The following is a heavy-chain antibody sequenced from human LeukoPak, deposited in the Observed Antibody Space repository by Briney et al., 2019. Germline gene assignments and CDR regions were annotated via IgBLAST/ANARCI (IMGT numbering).Heavy chain of an antibody. CDR2: INEDGSEK. J-gene: IGHJ4*02. Sequence: GGSLRLSCAASGFTLSTYWMSWVRQAPGKGLEWVANINEDGSEKHYVDSVKGRFTISRDNAKNSLYLQMNSLRAEDTAVYYCARVPFLSGYPPDYWGQGTLVTVSS. D-gene: IGHD3-3*01. CDR3: ARVPFLSGYPPDY. V-gene: IGHV3-7*01. CDR1: GFTLSTYW.